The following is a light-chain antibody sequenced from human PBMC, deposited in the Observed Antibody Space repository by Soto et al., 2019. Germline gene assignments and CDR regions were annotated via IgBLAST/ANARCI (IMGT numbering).Light chain of an antibody. V-gene: IGKV3-20*01. CDR1: QSVSSSY. Sequence: EIVLTQSPGPLSLSPGERATLSCRASQSVSSSYLAWYQQKPGQAPRLLIYGASSRATAIPDRFSGSGSGTDFTLTISRLEPEDFAVYYCQQYGTSPWTVGQGTKVDI. CDR3: QQYGTSPWT. CDR2: GAS. J-gene: IGKJ1*01.